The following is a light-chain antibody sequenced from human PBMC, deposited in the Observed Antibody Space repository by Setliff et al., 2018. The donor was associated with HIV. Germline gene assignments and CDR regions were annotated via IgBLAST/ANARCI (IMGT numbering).Light chain of an antibody. CDR3: QQYYSTPRT. V-gene: IGKV4-1*01. CDR1: QSVLYSSNNMNY. Sequence: DIVMTQSPDSLDVSLGERATITCKSSQSVLYSSNNMNYLAWYQHKPGQPPKLLIYWASTRESGVPERFSGSGSGTDFTLTISSLQAEDVAVYYCQQYYSTPRTFGQGTKVDIK. CDR2: WAS. J-gene: IGKJ1*01.